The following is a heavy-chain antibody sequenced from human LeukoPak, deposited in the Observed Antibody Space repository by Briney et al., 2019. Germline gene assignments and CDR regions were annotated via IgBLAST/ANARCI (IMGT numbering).Heavy chain of an antibody. D-gene: IGHD6-6*01. CDR2: INHSGST. V-gene: IGHV4-34*01. J-gene: IGHJ4*02. Sequence: SETLSLTCAVYGGSFSGYYWSWIRQPPGKGLEWIGEINHSGSTNYNPSLKSRVTISVDTSKNQFSLKLSPVTAADTAVYYCARARRSSIAGRPRDFDYWGQGTLVTVSS. CDR1: GGSFSGYY. CDR3: ARARRSSIAGRPRDFDY.